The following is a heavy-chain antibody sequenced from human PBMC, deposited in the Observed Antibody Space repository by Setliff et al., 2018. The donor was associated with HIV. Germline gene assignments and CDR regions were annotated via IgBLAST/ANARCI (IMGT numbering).Heavy chain of an antibody. CDR1: GYPFTGYY. J-gene: IGHJ4*02. Sequence: ASVKVSCKASGYPFTGYYLHWVRQAPGQGLEWMGWINPNSGGTNYAQKFQGRVTMTRDTSITTAYMDLSRLASDGTAVYYCARVTHTGRGLAYWGQGTLVTVSS. CDR2: INPNSGGT. CDR3: ARVTHTGRGLAY. V-gene: IGHV1-2*02. D-gene: IGHD2-15*01.